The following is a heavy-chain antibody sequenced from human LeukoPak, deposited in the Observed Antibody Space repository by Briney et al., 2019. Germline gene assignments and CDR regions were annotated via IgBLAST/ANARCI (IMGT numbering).Heavy chain of an antibody. V-gene: IGHV4-59*12. J-gene: IGHJ6*02. Sequence: SETLSLTCTVSGGSISGYYWSWIRQPPGKGLEWIGFIYYSGSTNYNPSLKSRVAISVDTSKNQFSLKLTSVTAADTAVYYCARTFQAPSYGDSDSRTKYPYSMDVWGQGTMVAVSS. CDR2: IYYSGST. CDR3: ARTFQAPSYGDSDSRTKYPYSMDV. CDR1: GGSISGYY. D-gene: IGHD4-17*01.